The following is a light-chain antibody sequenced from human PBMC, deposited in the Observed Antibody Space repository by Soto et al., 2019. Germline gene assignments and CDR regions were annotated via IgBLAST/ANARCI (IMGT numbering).Light chain of an antibody. J-gene: IGKJ3*01. CDR2: DAS. Sequence: EIVLTQSPATLSLSPGERATLSCRASQSVSSYLAWYQQKPGQAPRLLIYDASNRATGIPDRFSGSGSGTDFTLTISSLEPEDFAVYYCQQRSNWPFTFGPGTKLDIK. CDR3: QQRSNWPFT. CDR1: QSVSSY. V-gene: IGKV3-11*01.